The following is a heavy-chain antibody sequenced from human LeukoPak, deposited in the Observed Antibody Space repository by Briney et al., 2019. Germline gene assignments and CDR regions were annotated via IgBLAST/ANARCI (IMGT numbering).Heavy chain of an antibody. D-gene: IGHD6-19*01. CDR3: ARVTVSGWYTALDY. J-gene: IGHJ4*02. Sequence: GGSLRLSCEASGFTFNNYWMHWVRQVPGEGLVWVSHINSDGSSTSYADSVKGRFTVSRDNAKNTLYLLMSNLRAEDTAVYYCARVTVSGWYTALDYWGQGTLVSVSS. V-gene: IGHV3-74*01. CDR1: GFTFNNYW. CDR2: INSDGSST.